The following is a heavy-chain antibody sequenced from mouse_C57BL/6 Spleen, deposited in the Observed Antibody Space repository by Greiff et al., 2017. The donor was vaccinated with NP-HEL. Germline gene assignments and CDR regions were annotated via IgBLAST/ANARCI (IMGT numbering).Heavy chain of an antibody. CDR3: ARGRLLEAY. CDR1: GYTFTDYY. D-gene: IGHD2-3*01. J-gene: IGHJ3*01. V-gene: IGHV1-19*01. CDR2: INPYNGGT. Sequence: EVQLQQSGPVLVKPGASVKMSCKASGYTFTDYYMIWVKQSHGKSLEWIGVINPYNGGTSYNQKFKGKATLTVDKSSSTAYMELNSLTSEDSAVYYCARGRLLEAYWGQGTLVTVSA.